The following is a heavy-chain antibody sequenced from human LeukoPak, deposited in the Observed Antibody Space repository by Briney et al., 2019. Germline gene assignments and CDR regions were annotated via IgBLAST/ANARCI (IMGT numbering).Heavy chain of an antibody. J-gene: IGHJ3*02. Sequence: GGSLRLSCAASGFTFSSYSMNWVRQAPGKGLEWVSSISSGSSYIYYADSVKGRFTISRDNAKNSLYLQMNSLRAEDTAVYYCAREMDGGNPHDAFDIWGQGTMVTVSS. CDR1: GFTFSSYS. D-gene: IGHD4-23*01. V-gene: IGHV3-21*01. CDR3: AREMDGGNPHDAFDI. CDR2: ISSGSSYI.